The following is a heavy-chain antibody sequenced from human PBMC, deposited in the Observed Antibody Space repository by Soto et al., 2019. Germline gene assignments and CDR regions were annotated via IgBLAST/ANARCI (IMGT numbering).Heavy chain of an antibody. J-gene: IGHJ5*02. CDR2: ITSSGGNA. V-gene: IGHV3-11*01. Sequence: GGSLRLSCAASGFSFKDYYMTWMRQTPEKGLEWISTITSSGGNAYYAASVKGRVTISRDNAHNSLYLQMSGLRAEDTALYYCARDMYNNYVNYFGRWGQGTLVTVS. CDR1: GFSFKDYY. D-gene: IGHD1-20*01. CDR3: ARDMYNNYVNYFGR.